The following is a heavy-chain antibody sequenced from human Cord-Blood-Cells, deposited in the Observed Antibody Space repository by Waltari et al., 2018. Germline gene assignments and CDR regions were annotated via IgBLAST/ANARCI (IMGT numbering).Heavy chain of an antibody. CDR1: GFTVSSNY. Sequence: EVQLVESGGGLIQPGGSLRLSCAASGFTVSSNYMGWVRQAPGKGLGGVVVIYSGGSTYDADSGKGRFTISRDNSKNTLYLQMNSLRAEDTAVYYCASTGYFDLWGRGTLVTVSS. CDR2: IYSGGST. J-gene: IGHJ2*01. V-gene: IGHV3-53*01. D-gene: IGHD4-17*01. CDR3: ASTGYFDL.